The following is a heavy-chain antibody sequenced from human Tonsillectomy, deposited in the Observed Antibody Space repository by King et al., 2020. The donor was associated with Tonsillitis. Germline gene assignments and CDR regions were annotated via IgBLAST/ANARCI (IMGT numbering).Heavy chain of an antibody. CDR3: AKDRGDSSGYHNDY. CDR1: GFTFSSYA. J-gene: IGHJ4*02. Sequence: VQLVESGGGLVQPGGSLRLSCGASGFTFSSYAMSWVRQAPGKGLEWVSAISGSGGSSYYADSVKGRFTISRDNSKNTLYLQMNSLRAEDTAVYYCAKDRGDSSGYHNDYWGQGTLVTVSS. D-gene: IGHD3-22*01. V-gene: IGHV3-23*04. CDR2: ISGSGGSS.